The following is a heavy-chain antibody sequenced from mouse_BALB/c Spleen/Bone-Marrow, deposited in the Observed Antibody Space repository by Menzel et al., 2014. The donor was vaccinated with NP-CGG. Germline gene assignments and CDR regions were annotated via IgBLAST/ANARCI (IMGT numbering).Heavy chain of an antibody. V-gene: IGHV14-4*02. CDR3: SVWENGGFAY. D-gene: IGHD4-1*01. CDR1: GLNIKDYY. J-gene: IGHJ3*01. Sequence: EVMLVESGAELVRSGASVKLSCTASGLNIKDYYMHWVKQRPEQGLEWIGWIDPGNGNTEYAPKFQAKATVTADTSSNTAYLQLNSLTSEDTAVYYCSVWENGGFAYWGQGTLVTVSA. CDR2: IDPGNGNT.